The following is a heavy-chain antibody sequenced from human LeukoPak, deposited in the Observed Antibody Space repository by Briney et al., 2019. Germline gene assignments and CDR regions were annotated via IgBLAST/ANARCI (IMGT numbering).Heavy chain of an antibody. CDR2: IYHSGNT. J-gene: IGHJ3*02. D-gene: IGHD3-16*01. V-gene: IGHV4-4*02. CDR1: GFTFSFHGM. Sequence: GTLRLSCAASGFTFSFHGMSWVRQSPGKGLEWIGEIYHSGNTNYNPSLKSRVTISVDKSKNQFSLRLSSVTAADTAVYYCARAPYYGDDIWGQGTMVTVSS. CDR3: ARAPYYGDDI.